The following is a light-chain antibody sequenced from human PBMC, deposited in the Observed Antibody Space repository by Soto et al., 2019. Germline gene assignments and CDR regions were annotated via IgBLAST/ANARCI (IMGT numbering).Light chain of an antibody. CDR2: KVT. Sequence: QSALTQPASVSGSPGQSITISCTGTSSDVGGSAYVSWYQQFPGNVPRLLIYKVTNRPSGVSYRFSGSKPGNTASLTISGLQAEDEADYFCTSSTTGSLYVFGTGTKAPS. CDR3: TSSTTGSLYV. J-gene: IGLJ1*01. V-gene: IGLV2-14*01. CDR1: SSDVGGSAY.